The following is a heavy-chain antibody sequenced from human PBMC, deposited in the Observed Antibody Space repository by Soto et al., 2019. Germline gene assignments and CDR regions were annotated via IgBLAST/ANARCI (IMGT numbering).Heavy chain of an antibody. CDR3: AKVDSSAYFPFDY. D-gene: IGHD3-22*01. CDR2: ISVDGSNK. J-gene: IGHJ4*02. CDR1: GSTFSNYG. V-gene: IGHV3-30*18. Sequence: QVQLVESGGGVVQPGTSLRLSCAASGSTFSNYGMHWVRQAPGKGLEWMAVISVDGSNKYYADSVKGRFTISRDNSKSTLYLQMNSLRAEDTAVYYCAKVDSSAYFPFDYWGQGTLVTVSS.